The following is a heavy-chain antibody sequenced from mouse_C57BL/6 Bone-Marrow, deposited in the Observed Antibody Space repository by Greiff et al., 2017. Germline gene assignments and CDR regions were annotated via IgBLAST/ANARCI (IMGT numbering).Heavy chain of an antibody. CDR3: ARDRITTVVEGWD. D-gene: IGHD1-1*01. J-gene: IGHJ3*01. V-gene: IGHV5-4*01. CDR1: GFTFSSYA. Sequence: EVQVVESGGGLVKPGGSLKLSCAASGFTFSSYAMSWVRQTPEKRLEWVATISDGGSYTYYPDNVKGRFTISRDNAKNNLYLQMSHLKSEDTAMYYCARDRITTVVEGWDWGQGTLVTVSA. CDR2: ISDGGSYT.